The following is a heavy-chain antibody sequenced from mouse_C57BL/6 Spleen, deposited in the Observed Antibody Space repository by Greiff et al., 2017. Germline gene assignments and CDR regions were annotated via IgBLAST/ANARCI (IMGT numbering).Heavy chain of an antibody. V-gene: IGHV1-39*01. D-gene: IGHD2-5*01. CDR3: ARSYYSNPGYAMDY. CDR2: INPNYGTT. Sequence: VQLQQSGPELVKPGASVKISCKASGYSFTDYNMNWVKQSNGKSLEWIGVINPNYGTTSYNQKFKGKATLTVDQSSSTDYMQLNSLTSEDSAVDYCARSYYSNPGYAMDYWGQGTSVTVSS. J-gene: IGHJ4*01. CDR1: GYSFTDYN.